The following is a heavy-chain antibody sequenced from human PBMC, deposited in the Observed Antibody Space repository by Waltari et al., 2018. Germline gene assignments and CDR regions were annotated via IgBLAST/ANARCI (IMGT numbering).Heavy chain of an antibody. CDR3: AKDSAYGGDDY. V-gene: IGHV3-23*01. CDR2: IHNGGDPT. J-gene: IGHJ4*02. Sequence: EVQLLESGGGLVQPGGSLRLSCAASGFTFSSYTMNWVRQAPGNGLEWVSAIHNGGDPTSYADSVKGRFTISRDNSKSTLFLQMNSLRAEDTAMYFCAKDSAYGGDDYWGQGTLVTVSS. CDR1: GFTFSSYT. D-gene: IGHD4-17*01.